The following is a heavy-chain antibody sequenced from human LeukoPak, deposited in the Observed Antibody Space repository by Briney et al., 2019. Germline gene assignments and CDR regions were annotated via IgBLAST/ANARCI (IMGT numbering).Heavy chain of an antibody. CDR3: ARGSVSRYCSGGSCYRLGY. CDR2: MNPNSGNT. CDR1: GYTFTSYD. D-gene: IGHD2-15*01. J-gene: IGHJ4*02. Sequence: ASVKVSCKASGYTFTSYDINWVRQATGQGLEWMGWMNPNSGNTGYAQKFQGRVTMTRNTSISTAYMELSSLISEDTAVYYCARGSVSRYCSGGSCYRLGYWGQGTLVTVSS. V-gene: IGHV1-8*01.